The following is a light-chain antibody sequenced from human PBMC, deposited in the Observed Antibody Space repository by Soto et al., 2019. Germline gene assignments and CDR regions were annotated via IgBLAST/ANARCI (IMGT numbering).Light chain of an antibody. V-gene: IGLV2-23*02. CDR1: SGDVGLYNL. CDR2: EVN. CDR3: CSYVGSSILM. J-gene: IGLJ3*02. Sequence: QSARTQPASWSGPPGQPIPISCPGTSGDVGLYNLVSGYQHLPGKAPKLIIYEVNERPSGISDRFSGSKSGNTASLTISGLRDEDEADYYCCSYVGSSILMFGGGTKLTVL.